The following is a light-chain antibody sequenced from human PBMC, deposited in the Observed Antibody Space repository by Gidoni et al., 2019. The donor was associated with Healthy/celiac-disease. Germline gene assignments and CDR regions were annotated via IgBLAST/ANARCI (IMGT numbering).Light chain of an antibody. Sequence: QSVLTQPPSVSGAPGQRVTISCTGSSSNIGAGYDGPWYQQLPGTAPKLLIYGNSNRPSGVPDRFSGSKSGTSASLAITGLQAEDEADYYCQSYDSSLSGVVFGGGTKLTVL. J-gene: IGLJ2*01. CDR3: QSYDSSLSGVV. CDR1: SSNIGAGYD. V-gene: IGLV1-40*01. CDR2: GNS.